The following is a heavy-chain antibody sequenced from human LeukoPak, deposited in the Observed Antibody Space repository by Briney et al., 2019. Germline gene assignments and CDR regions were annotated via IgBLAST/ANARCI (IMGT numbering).Heavy chain of an antibody. J-gene: IGHJ3*02. V-gene: IGHV4-59*01. CDR2: IYHSGST. CDR1: GGSISSYY. CDR3: ARASTVTTPDDAFDI. D-gene: IGHD4-17*01. Sequence: SETLSLTCTVSGGSISSYYWSWIRQPPGKGLEWIGYIYHSGSTNYNPSLKSRVTISVDTSKNQFSLKLSSVTAADTAVYYCARASTVTTPDDAFDIWGQGTMVTVSS.